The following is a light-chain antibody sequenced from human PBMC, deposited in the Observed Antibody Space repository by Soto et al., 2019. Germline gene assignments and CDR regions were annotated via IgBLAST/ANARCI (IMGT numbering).Light chain of an antibody. J-gene: IGKJ1*01. V-gene: IGKV1-5*03. CDR2: QAS. CDR1: QSISMQ. Sequence: DIQMTQSPSTLSASVGDRVSITCRASQSISMQLAWYQQKPGKAPNLLIYQASNLETGVPSRFTGIGSGTEFPLTISSLQPDDLATYYCLQYQSYWTFGQGTKVEVK. CDR3: LQYQSYWT.